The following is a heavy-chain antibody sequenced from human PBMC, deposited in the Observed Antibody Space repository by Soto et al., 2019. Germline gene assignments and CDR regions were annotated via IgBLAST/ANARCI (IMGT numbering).Heavy chain of an antibody. Sequence: QVQLQESGPGLVKPSDTLSLTCAVSGYSISSSNWWGWIRQPPGKGLEWIGYIYYSGTTYYNPSPKSRVTMSVDTSKNHFSLKLTSVTAVDTAVYYCARREIQGPIDYWGQGTLVTVSS. CDR3: ARREIQGPIDY. CDR1: GYSISSSNW. V-gene: IGHV4-28*01. D-gene: IGHD1-26*01. CDR2: IYYSGTT. J-gene: IGHJ4*02.